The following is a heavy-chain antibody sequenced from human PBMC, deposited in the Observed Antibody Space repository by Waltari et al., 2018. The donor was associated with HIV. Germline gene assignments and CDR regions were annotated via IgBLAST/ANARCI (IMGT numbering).Heavy chain of an antibody. J-gene: IGHJ4*02. CDR2: SNTDGAET. CDR3: ARDLSTYGHEFDY. V-gene: IGHV3-74*01. CDR1: GFNFRSYW. D-gene: IGHD2-2*01. Sequence: DVRLEESGGNLVQPGESLRLSCAASGFNFRSYWMHLIRHVPGKGLVWVLSSNTDGAETSYTDSVKGRFTISRDNTNNRVYLQMNSLRVEDAAIYYCARDLSTYGHEFDYWGQGTLVTVAS.